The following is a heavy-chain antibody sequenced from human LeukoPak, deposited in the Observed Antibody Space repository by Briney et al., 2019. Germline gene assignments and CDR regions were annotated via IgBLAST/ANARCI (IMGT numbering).Heavy chain of an antibody. CDR1: GYSFTSYW. D-gene: IGHD6-13*01. V-gene: IGHV5-51*01. CDR3: ASPIAAAGNNDY. Sequence: PAESLKISCKGSGYSFTSYWIGWVRQMPEKGLEWMGIIYPGDSDTRYRSSFQGQVTISVDKSISTAYLQWSSLKASDTAMYYCASPIAAAGNNDYWGQGTMVTVSS. J-gene: IGHJ4*02. CDR2: IYPGDSDT.